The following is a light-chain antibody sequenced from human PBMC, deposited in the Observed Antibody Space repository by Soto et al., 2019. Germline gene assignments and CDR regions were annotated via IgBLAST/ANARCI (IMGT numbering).Light chain of an antibody. J-gene: IGKJ2*01. V-gene: IGKV3-20*01. CDR1: QSVSRAY. CDR3: QQYGSSFYT. Sequence: EIVLTQSPGTLSLSPGERATLSCRASQSVSRAYLAWYQQRPGQAPRLLIYGASSRATGIPDRFSGSGSGTDFTLTISGLEPEDFAVYYCQQYGSSFYTFCQGTKLEIK. CDR2: GAS.